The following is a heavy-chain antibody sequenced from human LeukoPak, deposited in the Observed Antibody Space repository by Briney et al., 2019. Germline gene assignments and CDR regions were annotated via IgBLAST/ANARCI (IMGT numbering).Heavy chain of an antibody. Sequence: PGPTLVNPTQTLTLTCTFSGFSLSTSGVAVGWIRQPPGKALEWLALIYWDGDKRYNSSLKSRLTVTKDTSKNQVVLTMTSMDPVDTATYYCAHSKTGLLILYYFDYWGQGTLVTVSS. D-gene: IGHD2-15*01. CDR1: GFSLSTSGVA. CDR2: IYWDGDK. J-gene: IGHJ4*02. CDR3: AHSKTGLLILYYFDY. V-gene: IGHV2-5*02.